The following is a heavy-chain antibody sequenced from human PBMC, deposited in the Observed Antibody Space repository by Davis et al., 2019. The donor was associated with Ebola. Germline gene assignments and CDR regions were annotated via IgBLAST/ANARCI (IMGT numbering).Heavy chain of an antibody. V-gene: IGHV4-34*01. CDR3: ARGRGYDYVWGSYRSNYFDY. CDR1: GFTFRSYA. CDR2: INHSGST. D-gene: IGHD3-16*02. J-gene: IGHJ4*02. Sequence: ESLKISCAASGFTFRSYAMSWVRQPPGKGLEWIGEINHSGSTNYNPSLKSRVTISVDTSKNQFSLKLSSVTAADTAVYYCARGRGYDYVWGSYRSNYFDYWGQGTLVTVSS.